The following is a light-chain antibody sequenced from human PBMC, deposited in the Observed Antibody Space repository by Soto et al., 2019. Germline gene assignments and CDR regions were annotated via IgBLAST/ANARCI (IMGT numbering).Light chain of an antibody. V-gene: IGKV3-20*01. CDR1: QRVSSSY. CDR3: QRRGA. CDR2: GAS. J-gene: IGKJ1*01. Sequence: EIVLTQSPGTLSLSPGERATLSCRASQRVSSSYLAWYQKKPGQAPRLLIYGASSMATGIPDRFSGSGSGTDFTLTISRLEPEDFAVYYCQRRGAFGQGTKVEIK.